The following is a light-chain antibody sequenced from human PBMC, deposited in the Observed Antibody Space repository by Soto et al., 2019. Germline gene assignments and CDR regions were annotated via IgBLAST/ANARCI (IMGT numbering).Light chain of an antibody. Sequence: QALVTQEPSLTVSPGGTVTLTCGSSTGAVTSGHYPYWFQQKPGQAPRTLIYDTSNKHSWTPARFSGSLLGGKAALTLSGAQPEDEADYYCLLSYTGRLYVFGTGTKLTVL. CDR1: TGAVTSGHY. CDR2: DTS. CDR3: LLSYTGRLYV. V-gene: IGLV7-46*01. J-gene: IGLJ1*01.